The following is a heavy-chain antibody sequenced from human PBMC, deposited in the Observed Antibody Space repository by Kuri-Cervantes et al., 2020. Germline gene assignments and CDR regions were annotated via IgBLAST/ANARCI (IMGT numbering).Heavy chain of an antibody. Sequence: ASVKVSCKASGYTFTSYGISWVRQAPGQGLEWMGWISAYNGDTNYAQKLQGRVTMTRNTSISTAYMELSSLRSEDTAVYYCARGRSSGWYHVFYPWGQGTPVTDSS. CDR3: ARGRSSGWYHVFYP. D-gene: IGHD6-19*01. CDR1: GYTFTSYG. V-gene: IGHV1-18*01. CDR2: ISAYNGDT. J-gene: IGHJ5*02.